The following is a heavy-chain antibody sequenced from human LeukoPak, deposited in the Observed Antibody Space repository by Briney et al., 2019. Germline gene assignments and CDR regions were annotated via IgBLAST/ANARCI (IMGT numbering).Heavy chain of an antibody. D-gene: IGHD3-22*01. Sequence: GGSLRLSCATSGFNFNTYAMTWVRQAPGKGLEWVSVIGSGGATNYPESVKGRFTVSRDNSKNTLLLQMDSLRAEDAAVYYCAKSDFYDNTGPIDWGQGTLVIVSS. CDR3: AKSDFYDNTGPID. CDR2: IGSGGAT. V-gene: IGHV3-23*01. CDR1: GFNFNTYA. J-gene: IGHJ4*02.